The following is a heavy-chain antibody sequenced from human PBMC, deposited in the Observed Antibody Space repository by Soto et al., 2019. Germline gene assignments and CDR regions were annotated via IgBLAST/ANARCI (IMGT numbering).Heavy chain of an antibody. D-gene: IGHD2-21*02. CDR2: IRGSGGGT. J-gene: IGHJ4*02. CDR3: AKGGVTGKFDS. Sequence: EVQLLESGGGLVQPGGSLRLSCAASGFTFHTFAMSWVRQAPGKGLEWVSAIRGSGGGTYFADSVESRFAVSRDNSKNTLYLQMDSLTADDTAFYYCAKGGVTGKFDSWGQGTLVTVSS. CDR1: GFTFHTFA. V-gene: IGHV3-23*01.